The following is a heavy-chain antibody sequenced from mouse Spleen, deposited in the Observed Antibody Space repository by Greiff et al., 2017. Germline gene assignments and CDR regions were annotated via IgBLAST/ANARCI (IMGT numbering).Heavy chain of an antibody. D-gene: IGHD2-14*01. CDR1: GFTFSSYY. J-gene: IGHJ1*01. Sequence: EVHLVESGGGLVKLGGSLKLSCAASGFTFSSYYMSWVRQTPEKRLEWVATISSGGGSTYYPDSVKGRFTISRDNAKNTLYLQMSSLNSEDTAVYYCARGGYFRYWYFDVWGAGTTVTVSS. V-gene: IGHV5-12-1*01. CDR2: ISSGGGST. CDR3: ARGGYFRYWYFDV.